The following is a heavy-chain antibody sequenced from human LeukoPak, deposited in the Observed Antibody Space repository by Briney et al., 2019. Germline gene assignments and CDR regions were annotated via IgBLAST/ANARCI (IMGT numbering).Heavy chain of an antibody. J-gene: IGHJ5*02. CDR3: AKDISGEIGGWFDP. CDR1: GFTFSSYG. V-gene: IGHV3-30*02. D-gene: IGHD3-10*01. Sequence: GGSPRLSCAASGFTFSSYGMHWVRKAPGKGLEWVAFIRYDGSNKYYADSVKGRFTISRDNAKNSLYLQMNSLRAEDTALYYCAKDISGEIGGWFDPWGQGTLVTVSS. CDR2: IRYDGSNK.